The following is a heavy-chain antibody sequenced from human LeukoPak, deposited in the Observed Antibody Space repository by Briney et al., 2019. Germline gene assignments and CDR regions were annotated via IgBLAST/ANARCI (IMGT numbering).Heavy chain of an antibody. CDR3: ARDIAAAGTFDY. V-gene: IGHV4-61*02. D-gene: IGHD6-13*01. Sequence: SETLSLTCTVSGGSISSGSYYWSWIRQPAGKGLEWIGRIYTSGSTNYNPSLKSRVTISVDTSKNQFSLKLSSVTAADTAVYYCARDIAAAGTFDYWGQGTLSPSPQ. CDR1: GGSISSGSYY. CDR2: IYTSGST. J-gene: IGHJ4*02.